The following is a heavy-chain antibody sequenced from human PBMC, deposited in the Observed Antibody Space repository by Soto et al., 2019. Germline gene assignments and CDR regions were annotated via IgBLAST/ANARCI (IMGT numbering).Heavy chain of an antibody. CDR2: IYHSGST. V-gene: IGHV4-4*02. CDR3: ARVILSFGGAPDAFDI. CDR1: GGSISSSNW. D-gene: IGHD3-16*01. J-gene: IGHJ3*02. Sequence: SETLSLTCAVSGGSISSSNWRSWVRQPPGKGLEWIGEIYHSGSTNYNPSLKSRVTISVDKSKNQFSLKLSSVTAADTAVYYCARVILSFGGAPDAFDIWGQGTMVTVSS.